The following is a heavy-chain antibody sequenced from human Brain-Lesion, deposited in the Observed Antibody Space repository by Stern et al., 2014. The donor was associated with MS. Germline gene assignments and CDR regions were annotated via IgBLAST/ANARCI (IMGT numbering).Heavy chain of an antibody. V-gene: IGHV4-4*02. J-gene: IGHJ3*02. Sequence: VQLVESGPGLVKPSGTLSLTCAVSGGSISSSNWWSWVRQSPGKGLEWIGEIYHSGGTKYSPSFESRVIISVDKPKTQFSLKLSYVTAADTAVYYCARELPDLNAFDIWGQGTMVTVSS. CDR3: ARELPDLNAFDI. CDR2: IYHSGGT. D-gene: IGHD1-14*01. CDR1: GGSISSSNW.